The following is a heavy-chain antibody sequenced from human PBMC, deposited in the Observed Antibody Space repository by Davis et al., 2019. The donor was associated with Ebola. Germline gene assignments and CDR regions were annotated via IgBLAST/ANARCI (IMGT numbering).Heavy chain of an antibody. V-gene: IGHV1-69*13. Sequence: ASSVKVSCKASACTFRSYAISWVRQAPGQGLEWMGGIIPIFCTANYAQKFQGRVTITADESTSTAYMELSSLRSEDTAVYYCAVVTTVFDYWGQGTLVTVSS. D-gene: IGHD4-17*01. CDR1: ACTFRSYA. J-gene: IGHJ4*02. CDR3: AVVTTVFDY. CDR2: IIPIFCTA.